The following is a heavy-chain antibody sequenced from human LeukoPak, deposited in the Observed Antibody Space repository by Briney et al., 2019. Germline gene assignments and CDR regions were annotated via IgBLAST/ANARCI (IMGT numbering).Heavy chain of an antibody. Sequence: SVKVSCKASGGTFSSYAISWVRQAPGQGLEWMGGIIPIFGTANYAQKFQGRVTITADESTSTAYMELSILRSEDTAVYYCARADDYGDYEAGLEPSLYYGMDVWGQGTTVTVSS. CDR1: GGTFSSYA. CDR3: ARADDYGDYEAGLEPSLYYGMDV. J-gene: IGHJ6*02. D-gene: IGHD4-17*01. V-gene: IGHV1-69*13. CDR2: IIPIFGTA.